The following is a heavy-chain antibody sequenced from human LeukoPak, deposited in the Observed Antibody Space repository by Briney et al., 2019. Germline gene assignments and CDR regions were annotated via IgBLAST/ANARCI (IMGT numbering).Heavy chain of an antibody. V-gene: IGHV3-74*01. CDR1: RFTFSNYA. CDR3: LRDLNWSLDQ. Sequence: PGGSLRLSCAASRFTFSNYAMSWVRHAPGKGLVWVSRIKSDGITITYADSVKGRFTISRDNAKNTLYLQMNSLRAEDTAVYYCLRDLNWSLDQWGQGTLVTVSS. J-gene: IGHJ4*02. CDR2: IKSDGITI. D-gene: IGHD1-20*01.